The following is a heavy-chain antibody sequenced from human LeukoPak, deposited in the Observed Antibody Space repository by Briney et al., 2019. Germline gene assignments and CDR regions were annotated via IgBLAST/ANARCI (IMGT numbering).Heavy chain of an antibody. J-gene: IGHJ4*02. Sequence: TGGSLRLSCAGSGFTFSSFGMHWVRQAPGKGLEWVANIKKDGSEKYYVDSVKGRFTISRDNAKTSLYLQMNSLRAEDTAVYYCARDSSYYDTSDYFDYWGQGTLVTVSS. CDR3: ARDSSYYDTSDYFDY. CDR1: GFTFSSFG. D-gene: IGHD3-22*01. CDR2: IKKDGSEK. V-gene: IGHV3-7*01.